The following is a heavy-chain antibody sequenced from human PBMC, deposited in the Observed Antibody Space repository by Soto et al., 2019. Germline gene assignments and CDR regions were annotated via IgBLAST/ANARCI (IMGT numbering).Heavy chain of an antibody. D-gene: IGHD3-10*01. V-gene: IGHV4-31*03. CDR1: GGSINSGGYY. CDR3: AREEVAYYGSGSYNWFDP. Sequence: SETLSLTCTVSGGSINSGGYYWSWIRQHPGKGLEWIGYIYNSGSTYYNPSLKSRITISVDTSKNQFSLKLSSVTVADTAVYYCAREEVAYYGSGSYNWFDPGGQGILVTVSS. J-gene: IGHJ5*02. CDR2: IYNSGST.